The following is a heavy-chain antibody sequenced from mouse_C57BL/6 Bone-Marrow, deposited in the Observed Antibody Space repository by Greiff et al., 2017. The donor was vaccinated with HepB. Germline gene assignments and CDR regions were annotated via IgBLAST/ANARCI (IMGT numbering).Heavy chain of an antibody. Sequence: QVQLQQPGTELVKPGASVKLSCKASGYTFTSYWMHWVKQRPGQGLEWIGNINPSNGGTNYNEKFKSKATLTVDKSSSTAYMQLSSLTSEDSAVYCCGRRVGTTVVAYYYAMGYWGQGTSVTVSS. CDR2: INPSNGGT. CDR1: GYTFTSYW. J-gene: IGHJ4*01. D-gene: IGHD1-1*01. CDR3: GRRVGTTVVAYYYAMGY. V-gene: IGHV1-53*01.